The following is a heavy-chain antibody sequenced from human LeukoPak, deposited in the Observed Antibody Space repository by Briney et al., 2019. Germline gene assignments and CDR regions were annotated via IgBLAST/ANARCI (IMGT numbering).Heavy chain of an antibody. Sequence: PSETLSLTCSVSGGSISSEGFYWSWLRQHPGKGLEWIAYIYHSGRTYYNPSLKSRLTISVDTSKNQFSMSLKSVTAADTAVYYCARVVTSSLYFLDYWGQGTLGSVSS. V-gene: IGHV4-31*03. D-gene: IGHD2-21*02. CDR3: ARVVTSSLYFLDY. CDR1: GGSISSEGFY. CDR2: IYHSGRT. J-gene: IGHJ4*02.